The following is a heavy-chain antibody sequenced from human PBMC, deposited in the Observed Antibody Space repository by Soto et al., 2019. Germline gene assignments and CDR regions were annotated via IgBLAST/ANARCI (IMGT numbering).Heavy chain of an antibody. V-gene: IGHV3-30*18. CDR1: GFTFSSYG. CDR3: AKEGYYYGMDV. Sequence: VGSLRLSCAASGFTFSSYGMHWVRQAPGKGLEWVAVISYDGSNKYYADSVKGRFTISRDNSKNTLYLQMNSLRAEDTAVYYCAKEGYYYGMDVWGQGTTVTVSS. J-gene: IGHJ6*02. CDR2: ISYDGSNK.